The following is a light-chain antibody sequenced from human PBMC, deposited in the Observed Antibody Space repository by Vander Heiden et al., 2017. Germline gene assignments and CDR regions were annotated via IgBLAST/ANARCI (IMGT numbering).Light chain of an antibody. J-gene: IGLJ2*01. Sequence: SVLTQPPSVSGAPGQRVTISCTGSSSNIGAGFDVHWYQQLPGTAPKLLIFGDNSRPSGVPDRFSGSKSGTSASLAITGLQAEDEADYYCQSYDSSLSDSVFGGGTKLTVL. CDR3: QSYDSSLSDSV. CDR1: SSNIGAGFD. V-gene: IGLV1-40*01. CDR2: GDN.